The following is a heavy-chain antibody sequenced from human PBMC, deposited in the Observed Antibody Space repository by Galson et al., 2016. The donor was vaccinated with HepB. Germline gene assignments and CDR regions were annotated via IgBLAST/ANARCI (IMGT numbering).Heavy chain of an antibody. Sequence: SLRLSCAAAGFTFSSYAMHWVRQAPGKGLEWVAVIWYDGSNNDYADSVKGRFTISRDNSNNMLYLQLNSLRAEDTAVYYCARDIHPGYFDNWGQGILVTVSS. V-gene: IGHV3-33*01. CDR3: ARDIHPGYFDN. CDR2: IWYDGSNN. CDR1: GFTFSSYA. J-gene: IGHJ4*02. D-gene: IGHD1-14*01.